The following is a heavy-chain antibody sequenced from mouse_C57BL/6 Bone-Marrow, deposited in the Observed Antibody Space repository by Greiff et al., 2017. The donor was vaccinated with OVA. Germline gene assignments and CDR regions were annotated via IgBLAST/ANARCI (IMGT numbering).Heavy chain of an antibody. V-gene: IGHV3-6*01. CDR2: ISYDGSN. CDR3: ARGNYYGSSLMDY. D-gene: IGHD1-1*01. CDR1: GYSITSGYY. Sequence: EVKVEESGPGLVKPSQSLSLTCSVTGYSITSGYYWNWIRQFPGNKLEWMGYISYDGSNNYNPSLKNRISITRDTSKNQFFLKLNSVTTEDTATYYCARGNYYGSSLMDYWGQGTSVTVSS. J-gene: IGHJ4*01.